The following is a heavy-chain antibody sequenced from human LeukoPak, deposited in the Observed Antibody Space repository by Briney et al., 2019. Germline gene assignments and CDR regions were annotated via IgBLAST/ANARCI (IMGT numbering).Heavy chain of an antibody. V-gene: IGHV3-48*03. CDR3: ARAGYSSTWYSRYFDL. CDR2: ISSSGSTI. D-gene: IGHD6-13*01. J-gene: IGHJ2*01. Sequence: GGSLRPSCAASGFTFSSYEMNWVRQAPGKGLEWVSYISSSGSTIYYADSVKGRFTISRDNAKNSLYLQMNSLRAGDTAVYYCARAGYSSTWYSRYFDLWGRGTLVTVSS. CDR1: GFTFSSYE.